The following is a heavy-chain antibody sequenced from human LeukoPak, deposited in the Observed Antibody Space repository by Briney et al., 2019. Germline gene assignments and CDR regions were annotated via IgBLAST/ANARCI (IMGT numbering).Heavy chain of an antibody. V-gene: IGHV3-9*01. Sequence: GGSLRLSCVGSGFIFDDYAMHWVRQAPGKGLEWVAGIDWNSASIGYADSVKGRFTISRDNAKNSLYLQMNSLRAEDTAVYYCAREDHSNYEFWGQGTLVTVSS. CDR3: AREDHSNYEF. D-gene: IGHD4-11*01. J-gene: IGHJ4*02. CDR1: GFIFDDYA. CDR2: IDWNSASI.